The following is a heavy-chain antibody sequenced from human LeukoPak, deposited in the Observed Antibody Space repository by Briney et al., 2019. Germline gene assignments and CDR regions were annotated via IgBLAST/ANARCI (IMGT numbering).Heavy chain of an antibody. J-gene: IGHJ5*02. CDR2: ISWNSGSI. Sequence: PGRSLRLSCAASGFTFDDYAMHWVRQAPGKGLEWVSGISWNSGSIGYADSVKGRFTISRDNAKNSLYLQMNSLRAEDTAVYYCARGVVVVAATPPWFDPWGQGTLVTVSS. V-gene: IGHV3-9*01. CDR1: GFTFDDYA. CDR3: ARGVVVVAATPPWFDP. D-gene: IGHD2-15*01.